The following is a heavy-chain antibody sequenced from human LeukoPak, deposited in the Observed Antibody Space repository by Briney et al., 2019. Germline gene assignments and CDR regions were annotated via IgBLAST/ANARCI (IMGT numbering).Heavy chain of an antibody. CDR3: ARGVHYYYMDV. J-gene: IGHJ6*03. CDR2: IYYSGST. CDR1: GGSISSYY. V-gene: IGHV4-59*01. D-gene: IGHD5/OR15-5a*01. Sequence: SETLSLTCTVSGGSISSYYWSWIRQPPGKGLEWIGYIYYSGSTNYNPSLKSRVTISVDTSKNQFSLKLSSVTAADTAVYYCARGVHYYYMDVWGKGTTVTVSS.